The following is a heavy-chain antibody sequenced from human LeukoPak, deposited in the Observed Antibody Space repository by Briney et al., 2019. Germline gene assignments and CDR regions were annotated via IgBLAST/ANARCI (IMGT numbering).Heavy chain of an antibody. Sequence: GALKVSCKAPGSTLSSYGIHWVRQAPGQGLEWMGWISTYKVNTDKAQKIKGRVTLTTDISTGTAYMELRNLRSDDTAVYYCARSYGRKEFVYWGQGSLV. V-gene: IGHV1-18*01. CDR3: ARSYGRKEFVY. CDR1: GSTLSSYG. CDR2: ISTYKVNT. D-gene: IGHD4-17*01. J-gene: IGHJ4*02.